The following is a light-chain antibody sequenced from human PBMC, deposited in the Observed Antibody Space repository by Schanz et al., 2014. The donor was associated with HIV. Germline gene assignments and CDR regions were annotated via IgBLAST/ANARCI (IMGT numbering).Light chain of an antibody. V-gene: IGLV8-61*01. CDR2: NTE. J-gene: IGLJ3*02. CDR1: SGSVSTSSY. CDR3: VLYLGGDVYWV. Sequence: QAVVTQEPSFSVSPGGTVTLTCGLSSGSVSTSSYPTWYPQPPGQPPRPLIYNTETRSSGVPDRFSGSILGDKAALTITGAQADDESEYYCVLYLGGDVYWVFGGGTKLTVL.